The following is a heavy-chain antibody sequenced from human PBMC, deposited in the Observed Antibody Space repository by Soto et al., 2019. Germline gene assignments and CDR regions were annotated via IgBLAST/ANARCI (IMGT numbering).Heavy chain of an antibody. CDR3: VGGYYFGDY. D-gene: IGHD3-22*01. J-gene: IGHJ4*02. CDR2: ISYDGSNK. V-gene: IGHV3-30*03. Sequence: QVQLVESGGGVVQPGRSLRLSCAASGFTFSSYGMHWVRQAPGKGLRWVAVISYDGSNKYYADSVKGRFTISRDNSKNTLYLQMNSLRAEDTAVYYCVGGYYFGDYWGQGTLVTVSS. CDR1: GFTFSSYG.